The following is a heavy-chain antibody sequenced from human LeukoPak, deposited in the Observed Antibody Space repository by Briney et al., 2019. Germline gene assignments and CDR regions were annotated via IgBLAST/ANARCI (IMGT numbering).Heavy chain of an antibody. CDR2: INHSGST. CDR3: AREGDWYSSTAAFDY. Sequence: PSETLSLTCAVYGGSFSGYYWSWIRQPPGKGLEWIGEINHSGSTNYNPSLKSRVTISVDTSKNQFSLKLSSVTAADTGVYYCAREGDWYSSTAAFDYWGQGTLVTVSS. CDR1: GGSFSGYY. D-gene: IGHD6-13*01. J-gene: IGHJ4*02. V-gene: IGHV4-34*01.